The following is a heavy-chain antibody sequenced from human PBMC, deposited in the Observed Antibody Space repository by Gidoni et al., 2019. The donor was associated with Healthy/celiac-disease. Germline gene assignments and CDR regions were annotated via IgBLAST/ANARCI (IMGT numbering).Heavy chain of an antibody. V-gene: IGHV3-7*01. Sequence: EVELVESGGGSAQPGGSLRLSCAASGLTFRRYWMSWVRQAPGKGLEWVANIKQDGSEKYYVDSVKGRVTISRDNAKNSLYLQMNSLRAEDTAVYYCGGDTSGSFLDYWGQGTLVTVSS. CDR1: GLTFRRYW. J-gene: IGHJ4*02. CDR3: GGDTSGSFLDY. CDR2: IKQDGSEK. D-gene: IGHD3-22*01.